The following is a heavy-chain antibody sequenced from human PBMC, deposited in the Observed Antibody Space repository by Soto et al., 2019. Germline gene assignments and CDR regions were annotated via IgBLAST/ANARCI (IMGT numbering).Heavy chain of an antibody. J-gene: IGHJ6*03. V-gene: IGHV4-34*01. Sequence: SETLSLTCAVYGGSFSGYYWSWIRQPPGKGLEWIGEISHSGSTNYNPSLKSRVTISVDTSKNQFSLKLSSVTAADTAVYYCARFYCSSTSCYYYYYYMDVWGKGTTVTVSS. CDR3: ARFYCSSTSCYYYYYYMDV. D-gene: IGHD2-2*01. CDR2: ISHSGST. CDR1: GGSFSGYY.